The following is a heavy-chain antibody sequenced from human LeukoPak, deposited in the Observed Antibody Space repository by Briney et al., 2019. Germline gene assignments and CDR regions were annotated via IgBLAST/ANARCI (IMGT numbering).Heavy chain of an antibody. CDR2: INHSGST. J-gene: IGHJ3*02. D-gene: IGHD3-16*02. Sequence: GSLRLSCAASGFRFGSDWMSWVRQPPGKGLEWIGEINHSGSTNYNPSLKSRVTISVDTSKNQFSLKLSSVTAADTAVYYCALIVVLKTHAFDIWGQGTMVTVSS. CDR1: GFRFGSDW. CDR3: ALIVVLKTHAFDI. V-gene: IGHV4-34*08.